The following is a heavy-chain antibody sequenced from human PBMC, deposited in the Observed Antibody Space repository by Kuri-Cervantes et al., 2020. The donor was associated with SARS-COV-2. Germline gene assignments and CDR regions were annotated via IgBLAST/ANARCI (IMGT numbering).Heavy chain of an antibody. Sequence: SETLSLTCAVYGGSFSGYYWSWIRQPPGKGLEWIGEINHSGSTKYNPSLKSRVAISVDTSKNQFSLNLSSVTAADTAVYYCAREGSDYYYYGMDVWGQGTTVTVSS. V-gene: IGHV4-34*01. J-gene: IGHJ6*02. CDR1: GGSFSGYY. CDR2: INHSGST. CDR3: AREGSDYYYYGMDV.